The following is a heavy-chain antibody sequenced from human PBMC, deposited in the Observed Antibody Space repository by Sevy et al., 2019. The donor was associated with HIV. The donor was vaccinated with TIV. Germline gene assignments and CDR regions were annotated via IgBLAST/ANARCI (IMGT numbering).Heavy chain of an antibody. V-gene: IGHV6-1*01. CDR3: ARESRWFFFHFDY. CDR2: TYYKSKWYN. Sequence: SQTLSLTCAISGDSVSTYSAAWNWIRQSPSRGLEWLGRTYYKSKWYNDYALSVKSRISINPDTPKNQISLQLNSVTPVDTAVYYCARESRWFFFHFDYWGQGTLVTVSS. J-gene: IGHJ4*02. CDR1: GDSVSTYSAA. D-gene: IGHD3-10*01.